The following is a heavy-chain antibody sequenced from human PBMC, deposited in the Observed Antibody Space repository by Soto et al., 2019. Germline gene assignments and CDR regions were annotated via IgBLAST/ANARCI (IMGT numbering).Heavy chain of an antibody. CDR2: ISGSGGST. J-gene: IGHJ4*02. CDR3: AKSPPLRPYFDY. CDR1: GFGLSSYA. V-gene: IGHV3-23*01. Sequence: GWSLRLSCAASGFGLSSYAVSWVRQAPGKGLEWVSAISGSGGSTYYADSVKGRFTISRDNSKNTLYLQMNSLRAEDTAVYYCAKSPPLRPYFDYWGQGTLVTVSS.